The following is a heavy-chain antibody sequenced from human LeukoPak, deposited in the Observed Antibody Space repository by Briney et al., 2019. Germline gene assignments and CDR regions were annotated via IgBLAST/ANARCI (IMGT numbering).Heavy chain of an antibody. J-gene: IGHJ6*03. CDR3: ARVGSYYHFYFDV. V-gene: IGHV4-34*01. CDR2: INHRGST. Sequence: SETLSLTCDVNGGSFSDGFFWSWIRQSPGKGLEWIGEINHRGSTNYNPSLNSRVTISLDPSQNQFSLRLTSVTAADTALYYCARVGSYYHFYFDVWGKGTTVTVSS. CDR1: GGSFSDGFF.